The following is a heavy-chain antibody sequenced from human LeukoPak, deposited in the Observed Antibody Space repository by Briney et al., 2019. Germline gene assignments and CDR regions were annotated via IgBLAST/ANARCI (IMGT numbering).Heavy chain of an antibody. CDR1: GGTFSSYA. CDR2: IIPIFGTA. V-gene: IGHV1-69*13. D-gene: IGHD6-13*01. CDR3: ARERTSSSWYDYYYGMDV. Sequence: ASVKVSCKASGGTFSSYAISWVRQPPGQGLEWMGGIIPIFGTANYAQKFQGRVTITADESTSTAYMELSSLRSEDTAVYYCARERTSSSWYDYYYGMDVWGQGTTVTVSS. J-gene: IGHJ6*02.